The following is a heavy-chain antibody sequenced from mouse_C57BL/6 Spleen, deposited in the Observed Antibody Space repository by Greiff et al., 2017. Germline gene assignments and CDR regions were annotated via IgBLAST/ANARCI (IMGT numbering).Heavy chain of an antibody. CDR1: GYAFTNYL. Sequence: QVQLQQSGAELVRPGTSVKVSCKASGYAFTNYLIEWVKQRPGQGLEWIGVINPGSGGTNYNEKFKGKATLTADKSSSTAYMQLSSLTSEDSAVYCCARTWNYWGQGTTLTVSS. J-gene: IGHJ2*01. CDR2: INPGSGGT. V-gene: IGHV1-54*01. CDR3: ARTWNY.